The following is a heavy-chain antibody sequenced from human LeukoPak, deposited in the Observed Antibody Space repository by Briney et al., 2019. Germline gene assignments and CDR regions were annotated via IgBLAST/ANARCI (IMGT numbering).Heavy chain of an antibody. CDR2: ISYDGSNK. Sequence: GGSLRLSCAASGFTFSSYAMHWVRQAPGKGLEWVAVISYDGSNKYYADSVKGRFTISRDNAKNALYLQMNSLRAEDTAVYYCAKDLHYGSADYWGQGTLVTVSS. V-gene: IGHV3-30*04. J-gene: IGHJ4*02. D-gene: IGHD3-10*01. CDR1: GFTFSSYA. CDR3: AKDLHYGSADY.